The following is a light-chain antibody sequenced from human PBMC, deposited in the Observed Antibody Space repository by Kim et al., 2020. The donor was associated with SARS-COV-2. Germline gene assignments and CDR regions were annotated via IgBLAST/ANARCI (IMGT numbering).Light chain of an antibody. CDR1: QSVSTN. Sequence: EIVMTQSPPTLSVSPGERVTLSCRASQSVSTNLVWYQQKPGQAPRLLIYGASTRATGIPARFSGSGSGTEFTPTISSLQSEDFAVYYCQQYNNFRTFGQGTKVDIK. V-gene: IGKV3-15*01. CDR3: QQYNNFRT. J-gene: IGKJ1*01. CDR2: GAS.